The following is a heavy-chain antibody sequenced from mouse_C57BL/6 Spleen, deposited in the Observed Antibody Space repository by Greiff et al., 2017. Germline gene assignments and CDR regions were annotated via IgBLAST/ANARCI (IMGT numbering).Heavy chain of an antibody. V-gene: IGHV14-1*01. CDR1: GFNIKDYY. Sequence: EVQLQQSGAELVRPGASVKLSCTASGFNIKDYYMHWVKQRPEQGLEWIGRIDPEDGDTEYAPKFQGKATMTADTSSNTAYLQLRTLTSEDTAVYYCTRIYHWAMDYWGQGTSVTVSS. D-gene: IGHD2-1*01. J-gene: IGHJ4*01. CDR2: IDPEDGDT. CDR3: TRIYHWAMDY.